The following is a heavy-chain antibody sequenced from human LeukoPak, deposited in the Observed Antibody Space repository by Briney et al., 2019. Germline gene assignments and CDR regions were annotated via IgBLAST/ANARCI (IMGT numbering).Heavy chain of an antibody. V-gene: IGHV1-46*01. CDR1: GYTFTIYG. CDR2: INPSGDST. D-gene: IGHD2-21*02. Sequence: GASVKVSCKASGYTFTIYGMHWVRHAPGQGLEWMGIINPSGDSTSYAQKFQGRVTMTRDTSTGTVYMELSSLRSEDTAVYYCASVLYCRADCYTGRYLLHYWRQGTLVTVSS. CDR3: ASVLYCRADCYTGRYLLHY. J-gene: IGHJ4*02.